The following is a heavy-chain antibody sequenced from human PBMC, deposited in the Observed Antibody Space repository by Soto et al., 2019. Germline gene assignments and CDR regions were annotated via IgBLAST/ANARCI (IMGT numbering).Heavy chain of an antibody. CDR1: GFTFSSYG. CDR3: AKGGSYGKTYYFYY. CDR2: ISYDGSNK. V-gene: IGHV3-30*18. Sequence: QVQLVESGGGVVQPGRSLRLSCAASGFTFSSYGMHWVRQAPGKGLEWVAVISYDGSNKYYADSVKGRFTISRDNSKNTLYLQMNSLRAEDTAVYYCAKGGSYGKTYYFYYWGQGTLVTVSS. J-gene: IGHJ4*02. D-gene: IGHD5-18*01.